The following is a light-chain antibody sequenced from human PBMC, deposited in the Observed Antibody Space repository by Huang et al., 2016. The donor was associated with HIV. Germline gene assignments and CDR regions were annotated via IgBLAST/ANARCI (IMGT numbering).Light chain of an antibody. Sequence: DIQMTQSPSIVSASVGDRVTITCRASHSVSTWVAWYQQKPGQPPKRLIYKSSTLESGVPSRFSGSGSGTEFTLTITSLQPDDYATYYGQQYNTFWTFGQGTKV. V-gene: IGKV1-5*03. CDR1: HSVSTW. CDR2: KSS. J-gene: IGKJ1*01. CDR3: QQYNTFWT.